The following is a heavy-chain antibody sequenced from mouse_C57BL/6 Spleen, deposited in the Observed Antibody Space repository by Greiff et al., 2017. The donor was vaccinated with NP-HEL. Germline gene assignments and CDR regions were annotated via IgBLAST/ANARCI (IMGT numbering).Heavy chain of an antibody. D-gene: IGHD4-1*01. CDR1: GYTFTDYY. Sequence: EVQLQQSGPELVKPGASVKISCKASGYTFTDYYMNWVKQSHGKSLEWIGDINPNNGGTSYNQKFKGKATLTVDKSSSTAYMELRSLTSEDSAVYYGARGWDEVLDYWGQGTTLTVSS. CDR2: INPNNGGT. CDR3: ARGWDEVLDY. V-gene: IGHV1-26*01. J-gene: IGHJ2*01.